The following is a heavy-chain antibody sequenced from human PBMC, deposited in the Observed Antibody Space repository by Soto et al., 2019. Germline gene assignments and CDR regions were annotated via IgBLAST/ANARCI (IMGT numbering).Heavy chain of an antibody. J-gene: IGHJ4*02. CDR3: ARDQSGYSSGWYSVY. CDR2: ISAYNGNT. V-gene: IGHV1-18*01. Sequence: ASVKVSCKASGYTFTSYGISWVRRAPGQGLEWMGWISAYNGNTNYAQKLQGRVTMTTDTSTSTAYMELRSLRSDDTAVYYCARDQSGYSSGWYSVYWGQGTMVTVSS. D-gene: IGHD6-19*01. CDR1: GYTFTSYG.